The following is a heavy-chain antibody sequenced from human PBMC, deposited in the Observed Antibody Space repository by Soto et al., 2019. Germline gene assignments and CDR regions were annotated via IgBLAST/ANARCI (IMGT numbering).Heavy chain of an antibody. CDR1: GYTFSDFD. J-gene: IGHJ6*02. Sequence: ASVKVSYKASGYTFSDFDINWLRQASGQGPEGVGWMNAKSGDTYFPQRFQGKFNMTWDTSLSTAYMEVGSLTSDDTAIYYCARGNPFNYDGFDVWGQGTTVTVSS. CDR3: ARGNPFNYDGFDV. V-gene: IGHV1-8*01. D-gene: IGHD3-3*01. CDR2: MNAKSGDT.